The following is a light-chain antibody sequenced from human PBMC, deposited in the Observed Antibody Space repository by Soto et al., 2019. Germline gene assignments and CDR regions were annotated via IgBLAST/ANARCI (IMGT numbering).Light chain of an antibody. Sequence: EIVMTQSPATLSLSPGERATLSCRASQSVSSKLAWYQQKPGQAPRLLIYGASTRATGIPARFSGSGSGTEFTLPISSPQSEDFVVYYCQQYNNWPTITFGQGTRLEIK. CDR2: GAS. CDR1: QSVSSK. J-gene: IGKJ5*01. V-gene: IGKV3-15*01. CDR3: QQYNNWPTIT.